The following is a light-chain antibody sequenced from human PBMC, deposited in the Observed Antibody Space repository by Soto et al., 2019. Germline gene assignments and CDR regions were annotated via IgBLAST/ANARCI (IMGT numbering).Light chain of an antibody. Sequence: EIVMTQSPATLSLSPGETTRLSCRASQSITSEVAWYQQTVGPPPRPLIHGASTRATGIAARFSGSGSGTDFTLTLSRLEPEDFAVYYCQQYGSSGTFGQGTKVDIK. J-gene: IGKJ1*01. CDR1: QSITSE. CDR2: GAS. V-gene: IGKV3-20*01. CDR3: QQYGSSGT.